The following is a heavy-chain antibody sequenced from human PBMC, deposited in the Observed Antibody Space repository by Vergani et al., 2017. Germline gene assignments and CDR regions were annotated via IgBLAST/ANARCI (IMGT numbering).Heavy chain of an antibody. CDR2: INHSGST. J-gene: IGHJ4*02. CDR1: GGSFSGYY. Sequence: QVQLQQWGAGLLKPSETLSLTCAVYGGSFSGYYWSWIRQPPGKGLEWIGEINHSGSTNYNPSLKSRVTISVDTSKNQFSLKLSSVTAADTAVYYCARVSQRSSGWYCYWGQGTLVTVSS. V-gene: IGHV4-34*01. D-gene: IGHD6-19*01. CDR3: ARVSQRSSGWYCY.